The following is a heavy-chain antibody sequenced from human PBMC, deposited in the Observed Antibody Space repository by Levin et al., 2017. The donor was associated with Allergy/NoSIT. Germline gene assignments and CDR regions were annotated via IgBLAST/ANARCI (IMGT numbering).Heavy chain of an antibody. V-gene: IGHV1-2*02. CDR1: GYTFTGYY. J-gene: IGHJ4*02. D-gene: IGHD3-10*01. CDR3: ARGGVLLWFGEYYFDY. Sequence: ASVKVSCKASGYTFTGYYMHWVRQAPGQGLEWMGWINPNSGGTNYAQKFQGRVTMTRDTSISTAYMELSRLRSDDTAVYYCARGGVLLWFGEYYFDYWGQGTLVTVSS. CDR2: INPNSGGT.